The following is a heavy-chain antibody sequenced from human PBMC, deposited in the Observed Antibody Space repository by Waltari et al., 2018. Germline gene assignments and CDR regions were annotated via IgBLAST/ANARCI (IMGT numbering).Heavy chain of an antibody. V-gene: IGHV4-34*01. CDR3: ARGVKTKRWLQWGDRTHFDY. Sequence: QVQLQQWGAGLLKPSETLSLTCAVYGGSFSGYYWSWIRQPPGKGLEWIGEINHSGSTNYNPSLKSRVTISVDTSKNQFSRKLSSVTAADTAVYYCARGVKTKRWLQWGDRTHFDYWGQGTLVTVSS. D-gene: IGHD5-12*01. J-gene: IGHJ4*02. CDR1: GGSFSGYY. CDR2: INHSGST.